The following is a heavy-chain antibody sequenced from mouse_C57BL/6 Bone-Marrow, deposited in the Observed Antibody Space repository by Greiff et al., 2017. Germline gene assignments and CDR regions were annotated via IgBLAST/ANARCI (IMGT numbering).Heavy chain of an antibody. J-gene: IGHJ1*03. CDR2: IYPGSGST. CDR3: ARPYYSNYWYFDV. V-gene: IGHV1-55*01. CDR1: GYTFTSYW. D-gene: IGHD2-5*01. Sequence: QVQLQQPGAELVKPGASVKMSCKASGYTFTSYWITWVKQRPEQGLEWIGDIYPGSGSTNYNEKFKSKATLTVDTTSSTAYMKLSSLTSEDSAVYYCARPYYSNYWYFDVWGTGTTVTVSS.